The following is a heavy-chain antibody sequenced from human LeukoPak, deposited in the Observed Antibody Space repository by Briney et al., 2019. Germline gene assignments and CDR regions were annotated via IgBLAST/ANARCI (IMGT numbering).Heavy chain of an antibody. Sequence: GGSLRLSCAASGFTFSSYAMHWVRQAPGKGLEWVAVISYDGSNKYYADSVKGQFTISRDNSKNTLYLQMNSLRAEDTAVYYCARARDCWGQGTLVTVSS. J-gene: IGHJ4*02. CDR1: GFTFSSYA. V-gene: IGHV3-30-3*01. CDR3: ARARDC. CDR2: ISYDGSNK.